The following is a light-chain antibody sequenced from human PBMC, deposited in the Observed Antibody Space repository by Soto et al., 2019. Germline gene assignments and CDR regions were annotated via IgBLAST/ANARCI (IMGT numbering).Light chain of an antibody. CDR1: STDVGGFDF. Sequence: QSVLTQPASVSGSLGQSITISCTGTSTDVGGFDFVSWYQQLPVNAPKLLIYEVTYRPPGVSIRFSGSKSGNTASLTISGLQTEDEADYYSSSYTNIETLYVLGTGTRSP. CDR3: SSYTNIETLYV. V-gene: IGLV2-14*01. J-gene: IGLJ1*01. CDR2: EVT.